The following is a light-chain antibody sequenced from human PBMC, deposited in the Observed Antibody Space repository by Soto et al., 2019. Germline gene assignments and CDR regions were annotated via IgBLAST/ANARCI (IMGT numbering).Light chain of an antibody. CDR3: QQSFSTRSWT. J-gene: IGKJ1*01. CDR2: GAT. CDR1: QSINSY. Sequence: DIQMTQSPSSLSASIGDTVTITCRASQSINSYLNWYQQKPGKAPMLLISGATNLQSGFPSRFSGSGSRSDFTPAMSSLQSEDFAPYVCQQSFSTRSWTSGLGTKVEIK. V-gene: IGKV1-39*01.